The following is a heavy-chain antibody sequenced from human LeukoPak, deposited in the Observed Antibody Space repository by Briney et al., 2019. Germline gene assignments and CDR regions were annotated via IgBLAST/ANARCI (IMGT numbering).Heavy chain of an antibody. Sequence: PGGSLRLSCAASGFTFSSYEMNWVRQAPGKGLEWVSYISRSGSTIYDADSVKGRFTIARDNAKNSLYLQMNSLRAEDSAVYYCARDTPYGSGRNSPPFYSFYMDVWGKGTTVIISS. V-gene: IGHV3-48*03. D-gene: IGHD3-10*01. CDR3: ARDTPYGSGRNSPPFYSFYMDV. J-gene: IGHJ6*03. CDR2: ISRSGSTI. CDR1: GFTFSSYE.